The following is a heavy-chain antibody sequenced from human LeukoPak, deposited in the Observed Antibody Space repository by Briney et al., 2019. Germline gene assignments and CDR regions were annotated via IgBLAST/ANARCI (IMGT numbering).Heavy chain of an antibody. CDR2: INPTGGST. Sequence: ASVKVSCKASGYTFTSYYMHWVRQAPGQGLEWMGIINPTGGSTSYAQKFQGRVTMTRDMSTSTVYMELSSLRSEDTAVYYCARGRELVVDAFDIWGQGTMVTVSS. D-gene: IGHD1-26*01. CDR1: GYTFTSYY. CDR3: ARGRELVVDAFDI. J-gene: IGHJ3*02. V-gene: IGHV1-46*01.